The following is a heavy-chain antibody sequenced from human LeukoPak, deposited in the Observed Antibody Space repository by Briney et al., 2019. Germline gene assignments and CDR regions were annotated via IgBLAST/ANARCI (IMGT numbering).Heavy chain of an antibody. J-gene: IGHJ6*02. CDR3: ARGGYYGLDV. V-gene: IGHV6-1*01. Sequence: TLSLTCAISGDSVSSNSAAWNWIRQSPSTGLEWLGRTYYRSKWYNDYAVSVKSRITINPDTSKNQFSLQLNSVTPEDTAVYFCARGGYYGLDVWGQGTTVTVSS. CDR1: GDSVSSNSAA. CDR2: TYYRSKWYN.